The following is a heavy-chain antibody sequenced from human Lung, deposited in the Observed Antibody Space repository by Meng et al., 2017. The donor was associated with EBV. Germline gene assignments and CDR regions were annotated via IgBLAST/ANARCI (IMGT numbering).Heavy chain of an antibody. J-gene: IGHJ2*01. CDR1: GDSVSSSSAA. CDR3: ARGATSVFDL. CDR2: TYYRSKWYN. V-gene: IGHV6-1*01. Sequence: QVQLPQSRPGLVKPSQTLSLHCGISGDSVSSSSAAWTWIRQSPSRGLEWLGRTYYRSKWYNDYAVFVKSRITINPDTSKNQFSLQLNSVTPEDTAVYYCARGATSVFDLWGRGTLVTVSS.